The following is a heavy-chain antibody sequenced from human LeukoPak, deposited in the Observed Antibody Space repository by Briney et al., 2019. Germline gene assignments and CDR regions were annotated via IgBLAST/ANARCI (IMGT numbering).Heavy chain of an antibody. J-gene: IGHJ3*02. D-gene: IGHD4-17*01. V-gene: IGHV3-53*01. Sequence: PGGSLRLSCAASGFTVSSNYMSWVRQAPGKGLEWVSVIYSGGSTYYADSVKGRFTISRDNSKNTLYLQMNSLRAEDTAVYYCASAGGGVTTHLSDAFDIWGQGTMVTVSS. CDR1: GFTVSSNY. CDR2: IYSGGST. CDR3: ASAGGGVTTHLSDAFDI.